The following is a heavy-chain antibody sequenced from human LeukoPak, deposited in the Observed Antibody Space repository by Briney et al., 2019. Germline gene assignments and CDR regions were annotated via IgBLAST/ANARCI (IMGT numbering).Heavy chain of an antibody. CDR2: ISAYNGNT. CDR3: ARDLQYYDFWSGYSPDYYMDV. V-gene: IGHV1-18*01. CDR1: GYTFTSYG. Sequence: ASVKVSCKASGYTFTSYGISWVRQAPGQGLEWMGWISAYNGNTNYAQKVQGRVTMTTDTSTSTAYMELRSLRSDDTAVYYCARDLQYYDFWSGYSPDYYMDVWGKGTTVTVSS. D-gene: IGHD3-3*01. J-gene: IGHJ6*03.